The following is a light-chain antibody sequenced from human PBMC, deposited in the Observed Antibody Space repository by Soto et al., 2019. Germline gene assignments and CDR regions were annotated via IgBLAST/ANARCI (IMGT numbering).Light chain of an antibody. J-gene: IGKJ5*01. CDR1: PSVTNF. CDR3: QQYNNWPPIT. Sequence: EIVLTQSPATLSLSPGERATLSCRASPSVTNFLAWYQKKPGQAPRLLIYGASTRATGIPARFSGSGSGTELTLTISSLQSEDFAVYYCQQYNNWPPITFGQGTRLEIK. CDR2: GAS. V-gene: IGKV3-15*01.